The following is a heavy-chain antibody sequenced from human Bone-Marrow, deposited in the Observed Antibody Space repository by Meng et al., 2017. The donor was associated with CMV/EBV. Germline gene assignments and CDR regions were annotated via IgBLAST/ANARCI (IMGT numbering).Heavy chain of an antibody. CDR1: GFTFDDYG. Sequence: GESLKISCAASGFTFDDYGMSWVRQAPGKGLEWVSGINWNGGSTGYADSVKGRFTISRDNAKNSLYLQMNSLRAEDTAVYYCARDQAVGYDFWSGYTYYWGQGTLVTVSS. D-gene: IGHD3-3*01. J-gene: IGHJ4*02. CDR2: INWNGGST. CDR3: ARDQAVGYDFWSGYTYY. V-gene: IGHV3-20*04.